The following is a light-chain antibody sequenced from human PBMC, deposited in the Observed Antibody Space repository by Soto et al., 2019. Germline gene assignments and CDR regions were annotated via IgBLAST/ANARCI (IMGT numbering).Light chain of an antibody. J-gene: IGKJ5*01. CDR2: KAS. Sequence: DIQMTQSPSTLSASVGDRVTITCRASQSISSWLAWYQQKPGKAPNLLISKASSLEIGVPPRFSGSRPGTEFPLTISSLQPDDFASYYCQQYDTYPITFGQGTRLEI. CDR3: QQYDTYPIT. V-gene: IGKV1-5*03. CDR1: QSISSW.